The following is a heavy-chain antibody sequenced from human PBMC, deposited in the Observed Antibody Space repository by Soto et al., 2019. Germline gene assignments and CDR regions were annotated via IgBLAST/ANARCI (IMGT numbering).Heavy chain of an antibody. V-gene: IGHV3-11*01. Sequence: GGSLRLSCAASGFTFSDYYMSWIRQAPGKGLEWVSYISSSGSTIYYADSVKGRFTISRDDSKSIAYLQMNSLKTEDTAVYYCTRHEGYSKLYYYYMDVWGKGTTVTVSS. D-gene: IGHD4-4*01. J-gene: IGHJ6*03. CDR2: ISSSGSTI. CDR3: TRHEGYSKLYYYYMDV. CDR1: GFTFSDYY.